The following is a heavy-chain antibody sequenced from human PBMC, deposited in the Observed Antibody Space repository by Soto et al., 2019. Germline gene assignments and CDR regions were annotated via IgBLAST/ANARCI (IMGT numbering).Heavy chain of an antibody. D-gene: IGHD3-10*01. CDR3: AKGLGGSGSLTPRVDF. CDR2: ISGGGDTT. V-gene: IGHV3-23*01. J-gene: IGHJ4*02. CDR1: GFTFNNYA. Sequence: EVQLLVAGGGLVQPGGSLRLSCAASGFTFNNYAMTWVRQAPGKGLEWVSAISGGGDTTSYADSVKGRFTVSRDGSKNTLYLQMSSLRAEDTALYYCAKGLGGSGSLTPRVDFWGQGTLITVSS.